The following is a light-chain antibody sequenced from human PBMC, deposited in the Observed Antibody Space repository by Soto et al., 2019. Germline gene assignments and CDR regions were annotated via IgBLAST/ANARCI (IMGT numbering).Light chain of an antibody. J-gene: IGKJ1*01. Sequence: EIVLTQSPATLSVSPGERATLSCRASQSVSTNLAWYQHKPGQAPRLLIYGASTRATGIPASFSGSGSGTEFTLTISSLQPDDFATYICQQYNSLPATFGQGTKVDIK. CDR2: GAS. V-gene: IGKV3-15*01. CDR3: QQYNSLPAT. CDR1: QSVSTN.